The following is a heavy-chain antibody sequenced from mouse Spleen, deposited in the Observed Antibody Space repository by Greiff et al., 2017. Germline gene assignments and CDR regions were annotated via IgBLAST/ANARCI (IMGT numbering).Heavy chain of an antibody. D-gene: IGHD6-2*01. CDR3: AREGSLAMDY. J-gene: IGHJ4*01. Sequence: EVQLQESGPGLVKPSQSLSLTCSVTGYSITSGYYWNWIRQFPGNKLEWMGYISYDGSNNYNPSLKNRISITRDTSKNQFFLKLNSVTTEDTATYYCAREGSLAMDYWGQGTSVTVSS. CDR1: GYSITSGYY. V-gene: IGHV3-6*01. CDR2: ISYDGSN.